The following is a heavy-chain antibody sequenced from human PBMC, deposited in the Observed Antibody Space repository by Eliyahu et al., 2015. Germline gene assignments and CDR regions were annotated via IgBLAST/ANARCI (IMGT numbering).Heavy chain of an antibody. Sequence: EVQLLESGGGLVQPGGSLXLSCAVSGFXFXNYAMXWVRQAPGKGLEWVSVISGSSTSTSYADSVKGRFTISRDNSKNTVYLQMNSLRAEDTAVYYCARTDPHYNYASGSYPGYWGQGTLVTVSS. J-gene: IGHJ4*02. CDR2: ISGSSTST. V-gene: IGHV3-23*01. CDR1: GFXFXNYA. D-gene: IGHD3-16*02. CDR3: ARTDPHYNYASGSYPGY.